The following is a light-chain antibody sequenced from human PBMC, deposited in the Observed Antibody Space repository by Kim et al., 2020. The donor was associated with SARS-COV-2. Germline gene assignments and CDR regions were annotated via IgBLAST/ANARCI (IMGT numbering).Light chain of an antibody. J-gene: IGKJ2*01. V-gene: IGKV3-20*01. CDR2: DSN. Sequence: LSPGERVTLSCRASRSVTTKRLAWFRHKPGQPPRLIIFDSNQRATGIPDRFSGSGSGTDFTLTISRLDPEDFAVYSCHQHDTVPFTFGQGTKLEI. CDR3: HQHDTVPFT. CDR1: RSVTTKR.